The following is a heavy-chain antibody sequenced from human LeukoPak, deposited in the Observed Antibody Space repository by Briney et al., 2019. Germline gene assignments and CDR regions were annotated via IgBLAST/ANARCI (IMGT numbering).Heavy chain of an antibody. CDR2: IRYDGSNK. CDR3: AKDPGSAVAATNWFDP. V-gene: IGHV3-30*02. Sequence: PGGSLRLSCAASGFTFSSYGMHWVRQAPGKGLEWVAFIRYDGSNKYYADSVKGRFTISRDNSKNTLYLQMNSLRAEDTAVYYCAKDPGSAVAATNWFDPWGQGTLATVSS. CDR1: GFTFSSYG. J-gene: IGHJ5*02. D-gene: IGHD2-15*01.